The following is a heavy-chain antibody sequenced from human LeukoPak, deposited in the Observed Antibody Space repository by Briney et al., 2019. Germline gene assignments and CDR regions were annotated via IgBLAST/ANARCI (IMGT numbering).Heavy chain of an antibody. CDR3: ARVTGYYDTFTRFGLDY. CDR1: GDSFTDYY. Sequence: SETLCLTCAVYGDSFTDYYWSWIRQAPGKGLEWIGEINHIGSTNYNPSLNSRVSISIDTYKNKFSLKLRSGTAADTDVYYCARVTGYYDTFTRFGLDYWGQGTLVTVSS. V-gene: IGHV4-34*01. J-gene: IGHJ4*02. CDR2: INHIGST. D-gene: IGHD3-16*01.